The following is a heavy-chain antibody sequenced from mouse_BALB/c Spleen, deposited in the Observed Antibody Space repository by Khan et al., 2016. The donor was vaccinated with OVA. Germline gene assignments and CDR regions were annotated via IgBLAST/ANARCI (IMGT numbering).Heavy chain of an antibody. J-gene: IGHJ4*01. D-gene: IGHD1-1*02. CDR3: ARVVYTGPMHC. V-gene: IGHV9-3-1*01. Sequence: QIQLVQSGPELKKPGETVQISCKASGFTFTNYGMNWVKQAPGKGLKWRGWINTYTGETTFADDFKGRFAFSLETSDSTAYLQINSVKNEDTATYFCARVVYTGPMHCWGQGTSVTVSS. CDR2: INTYTGET. CDR1: GFTFTNYG.